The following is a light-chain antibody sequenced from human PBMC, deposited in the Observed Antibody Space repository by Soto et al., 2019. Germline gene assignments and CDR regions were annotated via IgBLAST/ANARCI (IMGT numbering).Light chain of an antibody. CDR1: KLGDKY. CDR2: QDS. J-gene: IGLJ1*01. Sequence: SYELTQPPSVSVSPGQTASITCSGDKLGDKYACWYQQKPGQSPVPVIYQDSKRPSGIPERFSGSNSGNTATLTISGTQAMDEADYYCQAWDSSTVRVFGTGTKLTVL. V-gene: IGLV3-1*01. CDR3: QAWDSSTVRV.